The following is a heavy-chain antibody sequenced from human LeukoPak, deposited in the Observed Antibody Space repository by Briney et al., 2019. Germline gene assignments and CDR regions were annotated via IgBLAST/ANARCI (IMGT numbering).Heavy chain of an antibody. CDR1: GGTFSSYA. D-gene: IGHD3-22*01. V-gene: IGHV1-69*04. Sequence: ASVKVSCKASGGTFSSYAISWVRQAPGQGLEWMGRIIPILGIANYAQKFQGRVTITADKSTSTAYMELSSLRSEDTAVYYCAARKGTHYYDSSGQDYWGQGTLVTVSS. CDR2: IIPILGIA. J-gene: IGHJ4*02. CDR3: AARKGTHYYDSSGQDY.